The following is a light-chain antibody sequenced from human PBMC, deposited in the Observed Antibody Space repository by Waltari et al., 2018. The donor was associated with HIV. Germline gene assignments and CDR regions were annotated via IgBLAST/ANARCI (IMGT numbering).Light chain of an antibody. V-gene: IGKV3-11*01. CDR3: QQRVEWPLT. J-gene: IGKJ4*01. Sequence: EIVLTQSPATLSLSPGERATLSCRASQSVGSYLGWYQQRPGQAPRLLIYDASNRATGSPDKFRGSGSGTDFTLPITSLEPEDVAVYYWQQRVEWPLTFGGGTKVEI. CDR1: QSVGSY. CDR2: DAS.